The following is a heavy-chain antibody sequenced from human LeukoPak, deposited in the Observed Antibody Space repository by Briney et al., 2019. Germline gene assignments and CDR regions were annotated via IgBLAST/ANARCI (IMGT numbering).Heavy chain of an antibody. CDR2: INHSGST. D-gene: IGHD1-1*01. J-gene: IGHJ5*02. V-gene: IGHV4-34*01. CDR3: ARDRPIGTT. CDR1: GGSFSGYY. Sequence: PSETLSLTCAVYGGSFSGYYWSWIRQPPGKGLEWIGEINHSGSTNYNPPLKSRVTISVDTSKNQFSLKLSSVTAADTAVYYCARDRPIGTTWGQGTLVTVSS.